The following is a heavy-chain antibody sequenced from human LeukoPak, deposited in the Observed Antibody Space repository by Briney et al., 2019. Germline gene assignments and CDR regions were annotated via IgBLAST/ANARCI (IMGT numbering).Heavy chain of an antibody. CDR2: ISNSGSTI. V-gene: IGHV3-48*03. CDR3: AEEVGNTYPTFDY. D-gene: IGHD1-26*01. Sequence: QPGGSLRLSCAASGFAFRTYEMNWVRQAPGKGLEWVSYISNSGSTIYYADSVKGRFTISRDNAKSSLYLQMNSLRAEDTAIYYCAEEVGNTYPTFDYWGQGTLVTVSS. J-gene: IGHJ4*02. CDR1: GFAFRTYE.